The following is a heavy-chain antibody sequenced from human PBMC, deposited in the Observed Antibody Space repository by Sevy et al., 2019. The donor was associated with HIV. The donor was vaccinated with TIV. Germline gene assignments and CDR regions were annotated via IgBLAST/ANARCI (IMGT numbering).Heavy chain of an antibody. CDR3: ARDHCGGDCYSGNFQH. D-gene: IGHD2-21*02. Sequence: ASVKVSCKASGYTFTSYYMHWVRQAPGQGLEWMGIINPSGGRRSYAQMFQGRVTMTRDTSTSTVYMELSSLRSEDTAVYYCARDHCGGDCYSGNFQHWGQGTLVTVSS. CDR2: INPSGGRR. V-gene: IGHV1-46*01. J-gene: IGHJ1*01. CDR1: GYTFTSYY.